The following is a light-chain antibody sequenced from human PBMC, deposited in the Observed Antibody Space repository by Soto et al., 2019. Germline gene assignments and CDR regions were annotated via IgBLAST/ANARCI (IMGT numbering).Light chain of an antibody. CDR2: DAS. Sequence: EIVLTQSPATLSLSPGERATLSCRSSQSVCSYLAWYQQKPGQAPRLLFFDASGRATGIPARCSGSGSGTDVTLTISSREQEEDAVYYCQQRGNWPFLTFGGGTKVEIK. V-gene: IGKV3-11*01. CDR3: QQRGNWPFLT. CDR1: QSVCSY. J-gene: IGKJ4*01.